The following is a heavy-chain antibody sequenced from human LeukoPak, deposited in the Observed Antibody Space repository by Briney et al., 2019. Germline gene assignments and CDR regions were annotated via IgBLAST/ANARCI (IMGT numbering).Heavy chain of an antibody. J-gene: IGHJ5*02. CDR1: GYKFTSYS. V-gene: IGHV1-18*01. CDR3: ARGIAVAGSPGFGWFDP. CDR2: ISAYNGNT. D-gene: IGHD6-19*01. Sequence: ASVKVSCKASGYKFTSYSISWVRQAPGQGLEWMGWISAYNGNTDYAQKLQGRVTMTTDTSTSTAYMELSSLRSEDTAVYYCARGIAVAGSPGFGWFDPWGQGTLVTVSS.